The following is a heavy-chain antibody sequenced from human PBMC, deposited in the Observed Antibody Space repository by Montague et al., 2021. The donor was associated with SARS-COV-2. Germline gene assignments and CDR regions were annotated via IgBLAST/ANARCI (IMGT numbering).Heavy chain of an antibody. CDR3: ARRGDYGGPRFDY. Sequence: SETLSLTCTVSGGSVSSRSYYWGWIRQPPGKGLEWIGSIYYSGSTHYNPSLKSRVTISVDTSKNQFSLKLSSVTPADTAVYYCARRGDYGGPRFDYWGQGTLVSVSS. V-gene: IGHV4-39*01. D-gene: IGHD4-23*01. J-gene: IGHJ4*02. CDR1: GGSVSSRSYY. CDR2: IYYSGST.